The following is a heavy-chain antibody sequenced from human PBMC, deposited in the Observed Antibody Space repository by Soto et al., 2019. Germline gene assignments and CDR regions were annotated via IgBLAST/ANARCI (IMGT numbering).Heavy chain of an antibody. CDR1: GGSISSGGYS. Sequence: SETLSLTCAVSGGSISSGGYSWSWIRQPPGKGLEWIGYIYHSGSTYYNPSLKSRVTISVDRSKNQFSLKLSSVTAADTAVYYCARAPYDFWSGYYHNWFDPWGQGTLVTVTS. CDR2: IYHSGST. J-gene: IGHJ5*02. D-gene: IGHD3-3*01. V-gene: IGHV4-30-2*01. CDR3: ARAPYDFWSGYYHNWFDP.